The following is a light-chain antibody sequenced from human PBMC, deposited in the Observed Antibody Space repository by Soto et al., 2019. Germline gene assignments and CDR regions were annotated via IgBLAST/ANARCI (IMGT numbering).Light chain of an antibody. CDR2: GAS. J-gene: IGKJ3*01. CDR3: QQYGSAPLFT. CDR1: QSVSSSY. V-gene: IGKV3-20*01. Sequence: EIVLTQSPGTLSLSPGERATLSCRASQSVSSSYLAWYQQKPGQAPRLLIYGASSRSTGIPDRFSGSGSGTDFTLTISRLEGEDVADYYCQQYGSAPLFTFGPGTKVDIK.